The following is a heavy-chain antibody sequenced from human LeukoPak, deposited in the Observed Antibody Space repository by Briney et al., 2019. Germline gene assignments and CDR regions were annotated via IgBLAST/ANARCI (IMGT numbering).Heavy chain of an antibody. V-gene: IGHV3-53*01. CDR1: GFTVSSNY. Sequence: GGSLRLSCAASGFTVSSNYMSWVRQAPGKGLEWVSVIYSGGSTYYADSVKGRFTFSRDNSKNTLYLQMNSLRAEDTAVYYCARAQQWLYFDYWGQGTLVTVSS. D-gene: IGHD3-22*01. CDR2: IYSGGST. CDR3: ARAQQWLYFDY. J-gene: IGHJ4*02.